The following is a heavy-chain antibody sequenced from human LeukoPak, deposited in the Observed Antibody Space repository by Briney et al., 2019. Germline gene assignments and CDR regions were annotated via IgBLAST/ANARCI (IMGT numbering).Heavy chain of an antibody. D-gene: IGHD5-18*01. Sequence: GGSLRLSCVASGFTVSSNYMSWVRQAPGKGLEWVSVIYSGGSTYYADSVKGRFTISRDNSKNTLYLQMNSLRAADTAVYYCARDWTSGYSYGPTSYYYYGMDVWGQGTTVTVSS. V-gene: IGHV3-53*01. CDR3: ARDWTSGYSYGPTSYYYYGMDV. CDR2: IYSGGST. CDR1: GFTVSSNY. J-gene: IGHJ6*02.